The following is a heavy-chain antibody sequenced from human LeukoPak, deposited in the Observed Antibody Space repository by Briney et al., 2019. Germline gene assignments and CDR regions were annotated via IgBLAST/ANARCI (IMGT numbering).Heavy chain of an antibody. CDR3: ARVDYGGNSGDY. J-gene: IGHJ4*02. D-gene: IGHD4-23*01. V-gene: IGHV1-2*02. CDR2: INPNSGGT. CDR1: GYTFTGYY. Sequence: GASVKVSRKASGYTFTGYYMHWVRQAPGQGLEWIGWINPNSGGTNYAQKFQGRVTMTRDTSIRTDYMELSRLRSDDTAVYYCARVDYGGNSGDYWGQGTLVTVSS.